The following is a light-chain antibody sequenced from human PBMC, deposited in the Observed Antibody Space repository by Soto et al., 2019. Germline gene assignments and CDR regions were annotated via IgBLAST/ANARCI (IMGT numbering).Light chain of an antibody. CDR3: CSYAGSSTL. J-gene: IGLJ1*01. CDR2: EVS. CDR1: SSDVGSYNL. V-gene: IGLV2-23*02. Sequence: QSALTQPASVSGSPGQSITISCTGTSSDVGSYNLVSWYQQHPGKAPKLMIYEVSKRPSGVSNRFSGPKSGNTASLTISGLQAEDEADYYCCSYAGSSTLFGTGTKVTVL.